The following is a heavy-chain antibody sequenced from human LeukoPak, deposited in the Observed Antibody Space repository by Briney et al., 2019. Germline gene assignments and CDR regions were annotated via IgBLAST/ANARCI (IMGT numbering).Heavy chain of an antibody. CDR2: ITGGGDDT. D-gene: IGHD6-6*01. V-gene: IGHV3-23*01. J-gene: IGHJ4*02. CDR1: GFTFSNYA. CDR3: AKGSSSSRPYYFDY. Sequence: PGGSLRLSCTASGFTFSNYAMSWVRQAPGKGLEWILAITGGGDDTYNADSVRGRFTISRDNSKNTLYLQMNSLRVEDTAVYYCAKGSSSSRPYYFDYRGQGALVTVSS.